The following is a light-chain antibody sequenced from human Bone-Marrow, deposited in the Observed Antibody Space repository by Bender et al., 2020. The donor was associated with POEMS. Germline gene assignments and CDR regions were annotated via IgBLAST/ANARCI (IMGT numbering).Light chain of an antibody. V-gene: IGLV3-25*03. Sequence: ARITCSGDTLPKQFACWYQQKPGQAPVLVIYKDTERPSRIPERFSGSSSGTTVTLTISGVQAEDEADYYCQSADSSGTWVFGGGTKLTVL. CDR2: KDT. CDR3: QSADSSGTWV. J-gene: IGLJ3*02. CDR1: TLPKQF.